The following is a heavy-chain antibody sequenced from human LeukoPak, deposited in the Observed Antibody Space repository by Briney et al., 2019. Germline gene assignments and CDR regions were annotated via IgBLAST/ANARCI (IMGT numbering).Heavy chain of an antibody. D-gene: IGHD6-19*01. V-gene: IGHV4-59*01. J-gene: IGHJ4*02. Sequence: SETLSLTCTVPGGSISSYYWSWIRQPPGKGLEWIGYIYYSGSTNYNPSLKSRVTISVDTSKNQFSLKLSSVTAADTAVYYCTRGNGWYFYWGQGTLVTVSS. CDR3: TRGNGWYFY. CDR2: IYYSGST. CDR1: GGSISSYY.